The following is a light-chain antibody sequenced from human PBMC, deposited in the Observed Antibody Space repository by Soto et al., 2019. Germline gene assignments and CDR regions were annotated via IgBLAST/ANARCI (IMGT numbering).Light chain of an antibody. CDR1: QSVSSSF. Sequence: EIVLTQSPGTLSLSPGERATLSCRASQSVSSSFLAWYQQKPGQAPRLLIYSASSRATGIPDRFSGSGSGTDFSLTIRSLELEYFAVYECLHYDKSVLYTCGQGTKVDIK. CDR3: LHYDKSVLYT. CDR2: SAS. J-gene: IGKJ2*01. V-gene: IGKV3-20*01.